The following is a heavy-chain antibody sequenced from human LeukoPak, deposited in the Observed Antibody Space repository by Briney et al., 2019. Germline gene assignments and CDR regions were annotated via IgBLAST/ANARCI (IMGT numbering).Heavy chain of an antibody. D-gene: IGHD6-19*01. CDR2: IYHSGST. Sequence: PSETLSLTCTVSGYSISSGYYWGWIRQPPGKGLEWIGSIYHSGSTYYNASLESRITISVDTSKNQFSLKLSSVTAADTAVYYCARDVGSGWLSYFDYWGQGTLVTVSS. CDR3: ARDVGSGWLSYFDY. CDR1: GYSISSGYY. V-gene: IGHV4-38-2*02. J-gene: IGHJ4*02.